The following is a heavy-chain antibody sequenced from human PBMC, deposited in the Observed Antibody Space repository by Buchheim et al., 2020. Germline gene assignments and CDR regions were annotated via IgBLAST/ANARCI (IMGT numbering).Heavy chain of an antibody. D-gene: IGHD3-22*01. CDR3: ARDLFGYYYDSSGYYPGDY. Sequence: QVQLVESGGGVVQPGRSLRLSCADSGFTFSSYAMHWVRQAPGKGLEWVAVISYDGSNKYYADSVKGRLTISRDNSKNTLYLQMNSLRAEDTAVYYCARDLFGYYYDSSGYYPGDYWGQGTL. CDR2: ISYDGSNK. V-gene: IGHV3-30-3*01. CDR1: GFTFSSYA. J-gene: IGHJ4*02.